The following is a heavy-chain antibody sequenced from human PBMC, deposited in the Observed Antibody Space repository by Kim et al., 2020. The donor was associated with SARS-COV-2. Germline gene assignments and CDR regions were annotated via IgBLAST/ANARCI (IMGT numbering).Heavy chain of an antibody. J-gene: IGHJ4*02. Sequence: SETLSLTCTVSGGSISSYYWSWIRQPPGKGLEWIGYIYYSGSTNYNPSLKSRVTISVDTSKNQFSLELSSVTAADTAVYYCARAVGIFRVVTPFFDYWGQGTLVTVSS. V-gene: IGHV4-59*13. CDR2: IYYSGST. CDR3: ARAVGIFRVVTPFFDY. CDR1: GGSISSYY. D-gene: IGHD3-3*01.